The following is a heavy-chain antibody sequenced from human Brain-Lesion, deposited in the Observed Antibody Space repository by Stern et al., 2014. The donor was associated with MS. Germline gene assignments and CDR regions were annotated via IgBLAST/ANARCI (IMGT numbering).Heavy chain of an antibody. D-gene: IGHD2-2*01. V-gene: IGHV4-61*02. CDR2: IFNSGST. CDR1: GGSISSGGYY. J-gene: IGHJ6*02. CDR3: ARGRVVPGFQYYATDV. Sequence: DQLVESGPGLVKPSQTLSLSCTVSGGSISSGGYYWSWIRQPAGKGLEWIGRIFNSGSTSYNPSLKSRVTLSIDTSQNQFSLRLNPMTAADTAVYYCARGRVVPGFQYYATDVWGQGTTVIVSS.